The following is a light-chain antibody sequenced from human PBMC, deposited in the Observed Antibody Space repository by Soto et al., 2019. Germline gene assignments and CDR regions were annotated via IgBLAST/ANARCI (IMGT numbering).Light chain of an antibody. J-gene: IGKJ5*01. Sequence: EIVLTQSPGTLSLSPGDRATLSCRASQSVSSSYLAWYQQKPGQAPRLLIYGASSRATGIPDRFSGSGSGTDFTLTISRLEPEDFAVYYCQQYGSSLITFGQGTRLEIK. CDR1: QSVSSSY. V-gene: IGKV3-20*01. CDR2: GAS. CDR3: QQYGSSLIT.